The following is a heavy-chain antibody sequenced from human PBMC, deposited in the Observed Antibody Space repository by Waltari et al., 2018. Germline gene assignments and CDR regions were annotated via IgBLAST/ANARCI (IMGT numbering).Heavy chain of an antibody. D-gene: IGHD3-10*01. J-gene: IGHJ3*02. CDR3: AHILSGLDAVDI. V-gene: IGHV2-5*02. Sequence: QITLKESGPTLVKPTQTLTLTCTFSGFSLSTSGVGVGWIRQPPGKALEWLALIYWDDDKRYSPSLESRLTITTDTSKNQVVLTMTNMDPVDTATYDCAHILSGLDAVDIWGQGTMVTVSS. CDR2: IYWDDDK. CDR1: GFSLSTSGVG.